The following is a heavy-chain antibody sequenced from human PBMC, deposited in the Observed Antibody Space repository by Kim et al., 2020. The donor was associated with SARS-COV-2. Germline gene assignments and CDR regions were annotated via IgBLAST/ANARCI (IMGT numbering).Heavy chain of an antibody. Sequence: SETLSLTCTVSGGSISSGGYYWSWIRQHPGKGLEWIGYIYYSGSTYYNPSLKSRVTISVDTSKNQFSLKLSSVAAADTAVYYCARVCSSSWWGPNYYGMDVWGQGTTVTVSS. CDR1: GGSISSGGYY. CDR2: IYYSGST. V-gene: IGHV4-31*03. D-gene: IGHD6-13*01. CDR3: ARVCSSSWWGPNYYGMDV. J-gene: IGHJ6*02.